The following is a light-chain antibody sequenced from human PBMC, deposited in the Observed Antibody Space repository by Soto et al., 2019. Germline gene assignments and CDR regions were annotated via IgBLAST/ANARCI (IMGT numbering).Light chain of an antibody. J-gene: IGKJ2*01. V-gene: IGKV3-15*01. Sequence: EIVLTQSPATLSVSPGESATLSCRASESLSSNLAWYQQKPGQAPRLLIYGASTRATGIPARFSGSESGTVFTLTISSLQSEDFALYYCQQYNTWPPVFTFGQGTKLEIK. CDR1: ESLSSN. CDR2: GAS. CDR3: QQYNTWPPVFT.